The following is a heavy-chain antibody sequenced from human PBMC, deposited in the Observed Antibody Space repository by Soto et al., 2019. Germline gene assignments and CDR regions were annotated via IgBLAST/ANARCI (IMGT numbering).Heavy chain of an antibody. J-gene: IGHJ3*02. CDR2: ISSSSSII. CDR3: ARDLIYAFDI. V-gene: IGHV3-48*02. CDR1: GFTFSSYS. Sequence: GGSLRLSCAASGFTFSSYSMNWVRQAPGKGLEWVSYISSSSSIIFYADSVKGRFTISRDNAKNSLYLQLNSLRDEDTSLYYCARDLIYAFDIWGQGTMVTVS. D-gene: IGHD2-8*01.